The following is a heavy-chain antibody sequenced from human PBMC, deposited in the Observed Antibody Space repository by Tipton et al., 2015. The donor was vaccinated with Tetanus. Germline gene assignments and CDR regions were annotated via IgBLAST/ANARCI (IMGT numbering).Heavy chain of an antibody. CDR2: ISASGYT. CDR1: GFTFSSYA. Sequence: SLRLSCAASGFTFSSYAMNWVRQAPGKGLEWVSSISASGYTNYADSGEGRFTISRDNAKNTLFLHMNSLRAEDTAVYFCAKDLRQLVRVDAFDTWGQGTLVTVSS. CDR3: AKDLRQLVRVDAFDT. D-gene: IGHD6-6*01. J-gene: IGHJ3*02. V-gene: IGHV3-23*01.